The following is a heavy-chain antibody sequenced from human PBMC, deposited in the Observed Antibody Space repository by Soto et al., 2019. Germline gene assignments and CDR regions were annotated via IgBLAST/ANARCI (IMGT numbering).Heavy chain of an antibody. CDR2: VYYSGST. J-gene: IGHJ6*03. V-gene: IGHV4-59*08. Sequence: SETLSLTCTVSGGSISSYYWSWIRQPPGKGLEWIAYVYYSGSTRYNPSLMSRVTISIDTSKSQFSLNLSSVTAADTAVYYCATSTLADPGLHYYYMDVWGKGTTVTVSS. CDR1: GGSISSYY. D-gene: IGHD3-3*02. CDR3: ATSTLADPGLHYYYMDV.